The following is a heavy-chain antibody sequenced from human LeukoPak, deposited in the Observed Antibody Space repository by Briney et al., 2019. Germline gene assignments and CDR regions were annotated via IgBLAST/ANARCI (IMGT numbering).Heavy chain of an antibody. CDR2: INPDGSST. CDR3: TRELPREVALDY. Sequence: GGSLRLSCAASGFTFIAYGMQWVRQAPGKGLVWVSRINPDGSSTSYADSVKGRFTVSRDNAKNTLYLQVNSLRAEDTAVYFCTRELPREVALDYWGQGTLVTVSS. CDR1: GFTFIAYG. J-gene: IGHJ4*01. D-gene: IGHD1-26*01. V-gene: IGHV3-74*01.